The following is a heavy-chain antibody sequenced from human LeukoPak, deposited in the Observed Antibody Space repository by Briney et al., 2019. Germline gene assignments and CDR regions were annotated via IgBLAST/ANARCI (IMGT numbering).Heavy chain of an antibody. CDR3: VKEARTVTSAFDI. V-gene: IGHV3-64*05. CDR1: GFTFSSYA. CDR2: INSNGGST. Sequence: GGSLRLSCPASGFTFSSYAMHWVRQAPGKGLEYVSGINSNGGSTLYADSVKGRFTISRDNSKNTLYIQMSSLRVEDTAVYYCVKEARTVTSAFDIWGQGTMVTVSS. J-gene: IGHJ3*02. D-gene: IGHD4-17*01.